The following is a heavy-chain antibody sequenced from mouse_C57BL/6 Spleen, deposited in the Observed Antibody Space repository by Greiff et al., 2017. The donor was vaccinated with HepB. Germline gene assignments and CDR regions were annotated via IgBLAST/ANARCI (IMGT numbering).Heavy chain of an antibody. V-gene: IGHV1-55*01. J-gene: IGHJ3*01. D-gene: IGHD3-2*02. CDR1: GYTFTSYW. CDR3: ARSSSGYEPFAY. Sequence: QVQLQQPGAELVKPGASVKMSCKASGYTFTSYWITWVKQRPGQGLEWIGDIYPGSGSTNYNEKFKSKATLTVDTSSSTAYMQRSSLTSEDSAVYYCARSSSGYEPFAYWGQGTLVTVSA. CDR2: IYPGSGST.